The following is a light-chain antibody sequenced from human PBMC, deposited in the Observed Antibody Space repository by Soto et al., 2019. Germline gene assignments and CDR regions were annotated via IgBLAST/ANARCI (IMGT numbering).Light chain of an antibody. CDR2: AAS. Sequence: DIQMTQSPSSLYASVGDRVTITCRASPSISSYLNWYQQKPGKAPKLLIYAASSLQSGVPSRFSGSGSGTDFTLTINSLQPEDFATYYCQQSYSTSVTFGQGTNVEIK. J-gene: IGKJ1*01. CDR1: PSISSY. CDR3: QQSYSTSVT. V-gene: IGKV1-39*01.